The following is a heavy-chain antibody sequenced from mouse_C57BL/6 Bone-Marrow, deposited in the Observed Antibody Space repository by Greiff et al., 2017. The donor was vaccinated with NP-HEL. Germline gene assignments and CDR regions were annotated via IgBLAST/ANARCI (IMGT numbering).Heavy chain of an antibody. Sequence: VKLMESGPELVKPGASVKISCKASGYAFSSSWMNWVKQRPGKGLEWIGRIYPGDGDTNYNGKFKGKATLTADKSSSTAYMQLSSLTSEDSAVYFCARGRDDGYYVGDWFAYWGQGTLVTVSA. CDR3: ARGRDDGYYVGDWFAY. V-gene: IGHV1-82*01. CDR1: GYAFSSSW. D-gene: IGHD2-3*01. CDR2: IYPGDGDT. J-gene: IGHJ3*01.